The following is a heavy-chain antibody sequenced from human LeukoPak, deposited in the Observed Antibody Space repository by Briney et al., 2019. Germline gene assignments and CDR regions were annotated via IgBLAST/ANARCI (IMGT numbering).Heavy chain of an antibody. J-gene: IGHJ3*02. V-gene: IGHV3-20*04. D-gene: IGHD3-22*01. Sequence: GGSLRLSCAASGFTFDDYGMSWVRQAPGKGLEWVSGINWNGGSTGYADSVKGRFTISRDNSKNTLYLQMNSLRAEDTAVYYCAKSNGYGLIDIWGQGTMVTVSS. CDR1: GFTFDDYG. CDR3: AKSNGYGLIDI. CDR2: INWNGGST.